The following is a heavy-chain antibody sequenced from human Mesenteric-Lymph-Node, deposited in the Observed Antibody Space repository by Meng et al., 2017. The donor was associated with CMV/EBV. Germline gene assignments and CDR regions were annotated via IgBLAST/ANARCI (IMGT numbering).Heavy chain of an antibody. Sequence: LSLTCAASGFTFDDYAMHWVRQAPGKGLEWVSLISWDGGSTYYADSVKGRFTISRDNAKNSLSLQMNSLRAEDTALYYCAKASSLYSSSSAGFCDYWGQGTLVTVSS. CDR1: GFTFDDYA. CDR3: AKASSLYSSSSAGFCDY. CDR2: ISWDGGST. D-gene: IGHD6-6*01. J-gene: IGHJ4*02. V-gene: IGHV3-43D*03.